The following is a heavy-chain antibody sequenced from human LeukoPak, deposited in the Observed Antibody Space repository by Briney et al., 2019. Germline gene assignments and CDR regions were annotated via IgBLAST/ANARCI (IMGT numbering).Heavy chain of an antibody. CDR2: ISGSGGST. J-gene: IGHJ4*02. V-gene: IGHV3-23*01. CDR1: GFTFSSYA. D-gene: IGHD2-15*01. CDR3: AKDIVVVVAANRQSNRDY. Sequence: PGGTLRLSCAASGFTFSSYAMSWVRQAPGKGLERVSAISGSGGSTYYADSVKGRFTISRDNSKNTLYLQMNSLRAEDTAVYYCAKDIVVVVAANRQSNRDYWGQGTLVTVSS.